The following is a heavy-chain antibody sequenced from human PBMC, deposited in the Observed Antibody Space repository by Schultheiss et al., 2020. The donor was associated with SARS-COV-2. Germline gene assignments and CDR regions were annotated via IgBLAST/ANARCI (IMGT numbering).Heavy chain of an antibody. CDR2: ISSSGSTI. V-gene: IGHV3-11*01. Sequence: GESLKISCAASGFTFSDYYMSWIRQAPGKGLEWVSYISSSGSTIDYADSVKGRFTISRDNAKNSLYLQMNSLRAEDPAVYYCAREMVVTAPWGMDVWGQGTTVTVSS. D-gene: IGHD2-21*02. CDR1: GFTFSDYY. J-gene: IGHJ6*02. CDR3: AREMVVTAPWGMDV.